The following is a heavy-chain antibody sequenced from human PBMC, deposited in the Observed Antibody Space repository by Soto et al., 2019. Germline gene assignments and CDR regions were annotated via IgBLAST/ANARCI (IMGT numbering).Heavy chain of an antibody. CDR2: IYYSGST. J-gene: IGHJ4*02. D-gene: IGHD3-22*01. CDR1: GGSISSYY. Sequence: SETLSLTCTVSGGSISSYYWSWIRQPPGKGLEWIGYIYYSGSTDYNPSLKSRVTISVDTSKNQFSLKLSSVTAADTAVYYCARGTYYYDSSGYWTFDYWGQGTLVTVSS. CDR3: ARGTYYYDSSGYWTFDY. V-gene: IGHV4-59*01.